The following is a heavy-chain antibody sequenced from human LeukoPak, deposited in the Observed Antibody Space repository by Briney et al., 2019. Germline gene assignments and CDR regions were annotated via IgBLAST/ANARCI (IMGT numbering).Heavy chain of an antibody. CDR2: IYSGGST. J-gene: IGHJ3*02. V-gene: IGHV3-66*01. CDR3: ARALQSRGSSGWYNAFDI. Sequence: HAGGSLRLSCAASGFTFSSYAMSWVRQAPGKGLEWVSVIYSGGSTYYADSVKGRFTISRDNSKNTLYLQMNSLRAEDTAVYYCARALQSRGSSGWYNAFDIWGQGTMVTVSS. D-gene: IGHD6-19*01. CDR1: GFTFSSYA.